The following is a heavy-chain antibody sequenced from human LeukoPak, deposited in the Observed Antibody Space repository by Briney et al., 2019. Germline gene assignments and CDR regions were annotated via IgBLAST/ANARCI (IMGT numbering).Heavy chain of an antibody. Sequence: GGSLRLSCAASGFTFSSYGMHWVRQAPGKGLEWVAVIWYDGSNKYYADSVKGRFTISRDNSKNTLYLQMNSLRAEDTAVYYCARGLTDILTGYYQRMYYYYGMDVWGQGTTVTVSS. CDR3: ARGLTDILTGYYQRMYYYYGMDV. J-gene: IGHJ6*02. D-gene: IGHD3-9*01. CDR1: GFTFSSYG. CDR2: IWYDGSNK. V-gene: IGHV3-33*01.